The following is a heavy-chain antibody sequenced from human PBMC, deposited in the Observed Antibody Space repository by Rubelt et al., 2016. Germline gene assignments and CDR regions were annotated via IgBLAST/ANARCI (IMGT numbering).Heavy chain of an antibody. Sequence: QVQLQQWGAGLLKPSETLSLTCAVYGGSFSGYYWSWIRQPPGKGLEWIGEINHSGSTNYNPSLKSRVTISVDTSKNHVSLKLSSVTAADTAVYYCARGKEGLGVTMMDYWGQGTLVTVSS. J-gene: IGHJ4*02. V-gene: IGHV4-34*01. CDR2: INHSGST. CDR1: GGSFSGYY. D-gene: IGHD3-22*01. CDR3: ARGKEGLGVTMMDY.